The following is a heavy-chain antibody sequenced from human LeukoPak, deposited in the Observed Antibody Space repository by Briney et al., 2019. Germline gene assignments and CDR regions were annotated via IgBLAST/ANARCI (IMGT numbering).Heavy chain of an antibody. V-gene: IGHV1-18*01. Sequence: ASVKVSCKASGYTFTSYGISWVRQAPGQGLEWMGWISAYNGNTNYAQKLQGRVTMTTDTSTSTAYMELRSLRSDDTAVYYCARAGGGSTSLYYVAFDIWGQGTMVTVSS. D-gene: IGHD2-2*01. J-gene: IGHJ3*02. CDR3: ARAGGGSTSLYYVAFDI. CDR2: ISAYNGNT. CDR1: GYTFTSYG.